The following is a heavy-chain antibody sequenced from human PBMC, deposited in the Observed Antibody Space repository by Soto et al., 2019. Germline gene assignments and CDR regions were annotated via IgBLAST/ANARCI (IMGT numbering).Heavy chain of an antibody. V-gene: IGHV4-59*01. CDR3: ARDYWSPDSNRPEYYYYGMDV. CDR1: GGSISSYY. CDR2: IYYSGST. D-gene: IGHD4-4*01. Sequence: SETLSLTCTVSGGSISSYYWSWIRQPPGKGLEWIGYIYYSGSTNYNPSLKSRVTISVDTSKNQFSLKLSSVTAADTAVYYCARDYWSPDSNRPEYYYYGMDVWGQGTTVTVSS. J-gene: IGHJ6*02.